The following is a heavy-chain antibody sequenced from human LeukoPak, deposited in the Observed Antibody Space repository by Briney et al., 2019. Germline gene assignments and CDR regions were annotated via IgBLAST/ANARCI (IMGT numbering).Heavy chain of an antibody. V-gene: IGHV3-74*01. Sequence: GGSLRLSCAASGFTFSSYWMHWVRQAPGKGLVWVSRINSDGSTTSYADSVKGRFTISRDNAKNTLYLQMNSLRSDDTAVYYCARTYSKYFSSSEFDYWGQGTLVTVSS. CDR2: INSDGSTT. CDR1: GFTFSSYW. J-gene: IGHJ4*02. CDR3: ARTYSKYFSSSEFDY. D-gene: IGHD6-13*01.